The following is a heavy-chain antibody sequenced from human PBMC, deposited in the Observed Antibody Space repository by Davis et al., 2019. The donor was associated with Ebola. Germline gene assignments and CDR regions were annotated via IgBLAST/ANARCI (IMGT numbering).Heavy chain of an antibody. J-gene: IGHJ5*02. D-gene: IGHD4-11*01. CDR1: GGTFSDYY. V-gene: IGHV4-34*01. Sequence: MPSETLSLTCAVYGGTFSDYYWSWIRQSPGKGLEWIGEVDHSGSTNYNPSFKSRVTISVDTSKNLFSLKLSSVTAADTAVYYCARQRGDYSNYVSHWFDPWGQGTLVTVSS. CDR3: ARQRGDYSNYVSHWFDP. CDR2: VDHSGST.